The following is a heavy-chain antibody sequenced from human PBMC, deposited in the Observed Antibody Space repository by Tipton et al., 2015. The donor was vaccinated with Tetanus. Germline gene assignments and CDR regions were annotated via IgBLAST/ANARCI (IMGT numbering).Heavy chain of an antibody. D-gene: IGHD6-13*01. Sequence: GLVKPSETLSLSCTVSGGSISSFYWSWIRQPPGKGLEWIGYIYYSGSTNYNPSLKSRVTISVDTSKNQFSLKLSSVTAADTAVYYCARSEQRLVRGYYYYYYMDVWGKGTTVTVSS. CDR1: GGSISSFY. CDR2: IYYSGST. J-gene: IGHJ6*03. CDR3: ARSEQRLVRGYYYYYYMDV. V-gene: IGHV4-59*01.